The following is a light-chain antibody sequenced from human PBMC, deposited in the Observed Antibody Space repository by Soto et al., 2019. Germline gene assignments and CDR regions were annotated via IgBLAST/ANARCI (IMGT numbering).Light chain of an antibody. Sequence: ILMTHSPATVSVSPGESATLSCRASQNIYYNVAWYQHTPGQAPRLLIYRASTRAPGVPARFSGSRSGTEFTLTIRSLQTEDFTVYSCLQYHNLWAFGPGTLVDIK. V-gene: IGKV3-15*01. CDR2: RAS. J-gene: IGKJ1*01. CDR3: LQYHNLWA. CDR1: QNIYYN.